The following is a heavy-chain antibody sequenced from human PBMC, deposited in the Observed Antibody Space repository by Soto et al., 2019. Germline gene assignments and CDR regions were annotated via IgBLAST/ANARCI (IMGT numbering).Heavy chain of an antibody. Sequence: PGESLKISCKTSGYGFTSYWIGWVRQMPGKGLEWVGIIYPGDSDARYSPSFKGQVTMSVDRSSKTAYLQWNSLKASDTAMYYCARQWDYNVLTGYSYCFDYWGQGTRVTVSS. CDR2: IYPGDSDA. J-gene: IGHJ4*02. CDR1: GYGFTSYW. CDR3: ARQWDYNVLTGYSYCFDY. V-gene: IGHV5-51*01. D-gene: IGHD3-9*01.